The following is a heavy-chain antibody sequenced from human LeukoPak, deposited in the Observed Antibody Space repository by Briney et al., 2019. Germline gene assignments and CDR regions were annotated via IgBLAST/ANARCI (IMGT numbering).Heavy chain of an antibody. CDR3: ARERAPPTGDFDY. V-gene: IGHV1-2*02. CDR1: GYAFTAYN. Sequence: ASVNVSCKASGYAFTAYNIHWVRQAPGQGLEWMGWINPNSGGTNYAQKFQGRVTMTRDTSISTAYMELSRLRSDDTAVYYCARERAPPTGDFDYWGQGTLVTVSS. CDR2: INPNSGGT. D-gene: IGHD1-14*01. J-gene: IGHJ4*02.